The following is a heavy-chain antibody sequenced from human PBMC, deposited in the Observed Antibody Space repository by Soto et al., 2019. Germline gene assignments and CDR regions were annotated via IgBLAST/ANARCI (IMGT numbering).Heavy chain of an antibody. Sequence: SETLSLTCAVYGGSFSGYYWTWIRQPPGTGLEWIGEINHSGSTNYNPSLKSRVTISVDTSKNQFSLKLTSVTAADTAVYYCARDKITGLFDYWGQRTPVTGSS. V-gene: IGHV4-34*01. CDR3: ARDKITGLFDY. D-gene: IGHD2-8*02. CDR1: GGSFSGYY. J-gene: IGHJ4*02. CDR2: INHSGST.